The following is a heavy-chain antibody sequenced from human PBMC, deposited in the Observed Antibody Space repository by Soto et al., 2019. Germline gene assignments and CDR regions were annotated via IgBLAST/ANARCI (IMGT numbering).Heavy chain of an antibody. CDR2: IIPIFGTA. D-gene: IGHD3-10*01. CDR1: GGTFSSYA. Sequence: QVQLVQSGAEVKKPGSSVKVSCKASGGTFSSYAISWVRQAPGQGLEWMGGIIPIFGTANYAQKFQGRVTMTADESTSTASMELSGLRSEDTAVYYCASREGFTMVRGVTLGYYYYYGMDVWGQGTTVTVSS. CDR3: ASREGFTMVRGVTLGYYYYYGMDV. V-gene: IGHV1-69*01. J-gene: IGHJ6*02.